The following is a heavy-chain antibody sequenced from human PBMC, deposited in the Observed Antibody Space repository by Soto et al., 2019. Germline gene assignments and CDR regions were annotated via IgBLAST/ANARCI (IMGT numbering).Heavy chain of an antibody. CDR3: ARSGGGFSSGWYEFNWFDP. CDR1: GGSISSGGHY. Sequence: PSETLSLTCTVSGGSISSGGHYWAWIRQHPGEGLEWIGFIRNSGSTLYNPSLKSRVSISVDTSKNQFSLKVNSVTVADTAVYFCARSGGGFSSGWYEFNWFDPWGQGTLVTVSS. V-gene: IGHV4-31*03. J-gene: IGHJ5*02. CDR2: IRNSGST. D-gene: IGHD6-19*01.